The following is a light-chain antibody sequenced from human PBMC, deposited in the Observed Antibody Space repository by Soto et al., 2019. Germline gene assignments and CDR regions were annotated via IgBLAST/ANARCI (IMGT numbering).Light chain of an antibody. J-gene: IGKJ1*01. Sequence: RKSPATLSLSPWERATLSCRASQSVSNNYLAWYQQKPGQAPRLLIYGASNRATGIPARFSGSGSGTEFTLTISSLQSEDFAVYYCQQYDNWPPAWTFGQGTKVDIK. CDR1: QSVSNN. V-gene: IGKV3-15*01. CDR2: GAS. CDR3: QQYDNWPPAWT.